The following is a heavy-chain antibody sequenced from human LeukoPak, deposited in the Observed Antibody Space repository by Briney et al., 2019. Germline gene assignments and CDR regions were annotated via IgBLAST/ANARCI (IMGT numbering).Heavy chain of an antibody. D-gene: IGHD4-17*01. CDR2: INHSGST. J-gene: IGHJ3*02. CDR1: GGSLSGYY. CDR3: ASPIYGDYTENGFDI. V-gene: IGHV4-34*01. Sequence: SETLSLTCAVYGGSLSGYYWSWIRQPPGKGLEWTGEINHSGSTNYNPSLKSRVTISVDTSKNQFSLKLSSVTAADTAVYYCASPIYGDYTENGFDIWGQGTMVTVSS.